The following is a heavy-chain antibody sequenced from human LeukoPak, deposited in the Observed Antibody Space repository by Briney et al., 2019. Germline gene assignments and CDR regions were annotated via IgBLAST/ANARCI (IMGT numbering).Heavy chain of an antibody. J-gene: IGHJ3*02. CDR1: GFTFSSYE. Sequence: GGSLRLSCAASGFTFSSYEMNWVRQAPGKGLEWVSYISSSGSTIYYADSVKGRFTISRDNSKNTLYLQMNSLRAEDTAVYYCAKEYYGSGNDAFDIWGQGTMVTVSS. CDR2: ISSSGSTI. D-gene: IGHD3-10*01. CDR3: AKEYYGSGNDAFDI. V-gene: IGHV3-48*03.